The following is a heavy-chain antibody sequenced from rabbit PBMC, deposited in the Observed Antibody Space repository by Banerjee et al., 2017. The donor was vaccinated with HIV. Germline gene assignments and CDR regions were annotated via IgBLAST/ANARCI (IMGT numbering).Heavy chain of an antibody. CDR2: IATGSTSNT. CDR3: ARDLIASSSGYYGL. CDR1: GFTFSSSDD. Sequence: QEQLVASGGGLVQPEGYLTFTCTASGFTFSSSDDMCWVRQAPGKGLEWIACIATGSTSNTYYARWAKGRFTISKTSSTTVTLHMTSLTATDTATYFCARDLIASSSGYYGLWGPGTLVTVS. J-gene: IGHJ4*01. V-gene: IGHV1S45*01. D-gene: IGHD1-1*01.